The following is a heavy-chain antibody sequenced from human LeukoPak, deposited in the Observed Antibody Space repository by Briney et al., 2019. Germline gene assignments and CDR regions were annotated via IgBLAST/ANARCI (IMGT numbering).Heavy chain of an antibody. J-gene: IGHJ3*02. CDR3: ARVTVTTDAFDI. CDR2: IYHSGNT. CDR1: GGSFSTSAYY. D-gene: IGHD4-17*01. V-gene: IGHV4-39*01. Sequence: SETLSLTCIVSGGSFSTSAYYWGWVRQPPGEGLQWMGSIYHSGNTYYNSSLRSRVTISIDTSTSQFSLRLSSVTAADTAVYYCARVTVTTDAFDIWGQGTMVTVSS.